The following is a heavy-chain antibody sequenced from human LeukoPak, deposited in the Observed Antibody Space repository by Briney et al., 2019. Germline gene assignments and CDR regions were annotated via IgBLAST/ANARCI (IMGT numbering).Heavy chain of an antibody. V-gene: IGHV1-2*02. Sequence: ASVTVSCKASGYTFTDYYIHWVRQAPGQGLEWMGWIKPDSGDTNYAQKFQGRVTMTRDTSISTAYMELSRLRSDDTAVYYCARGKITFGGVIVIGWFDNWGQGTLVTVSS. CDR2: IKPDSGDT. CDR1: GYTFTDYY. CDR3: ARGKITFGGVIVIGWFDN. J-gene: IGHJ5*02. D-gene: IGHD3-16*02.